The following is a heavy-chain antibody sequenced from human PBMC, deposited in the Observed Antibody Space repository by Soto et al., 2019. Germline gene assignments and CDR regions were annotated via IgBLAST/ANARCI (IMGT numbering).Heavy chain of an antibody. CDR1: GYSISSGYY. Sequence: SETLSLTCAVSGYSISSGYYWGWIRQPPGKGLEWIGSIYHSGSTYYNPSLKSRVTISVDTSKNQFSLKLSSATAADTAVYFCARKQAGFFYGIDYWGQGTLVTVSS. J-gene: IGHJ4*02. V-gene: IGHV4-38-2*01. D-gene: IGHD3-3*01. CDR2: IYHSGST. CDR3: ARKQAGFFYGIDY.